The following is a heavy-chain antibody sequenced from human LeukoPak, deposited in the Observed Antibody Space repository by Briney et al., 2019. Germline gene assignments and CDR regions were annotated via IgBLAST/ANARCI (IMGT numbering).Heavy chain of an antibody. D-gene: IGHD2-8*01. CDR1: GFTFSSYS. V-gene: IGHV3-48*04. CDR3: AREPQPNGY. CDR2: IRSSSTTI. Sequence: PGGSLRLSCAASGFTFSSYSMSWVRQAPGKGLEWVSYIRSSSTTIYYADSVKGRFTISRDNAKNSLYLQMNSLRAEDTAVYYCAREPQPNGYWGQGALVTVSS. J-gene: IGHJ4*02.